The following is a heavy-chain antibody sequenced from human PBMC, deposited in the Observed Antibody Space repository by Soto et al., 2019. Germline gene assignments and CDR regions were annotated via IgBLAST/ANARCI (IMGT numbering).Heavy chain of an antibody. V-gene: IGHV1-18*04. Sequence: VPLVQSGAEVKKPGASVKVSCKPPGYTFASHGLTRLRRAPGQGLEWMGWISPYNGNTNYARNLQGRVTWPTATSTSTAYMELRSRRSDDTAVYYCAWDKPQLATRFDFWGQGTLVTVSS. D-gene: IGHD2-2*01. CDR3: AWDKPQLATRFDF. CDR2: ISPYNGNT. CDR1: GYTFASHG. J-gene: IGHJ4*02.